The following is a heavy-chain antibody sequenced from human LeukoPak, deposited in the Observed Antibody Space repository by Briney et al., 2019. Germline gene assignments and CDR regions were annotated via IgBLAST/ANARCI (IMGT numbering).Heavy chain of an antibody. V-gene: IGHV4-34*01. D-gene: IGHD3-22*01. CDR2: INHSGST. Sequence: SETLSLTCAVYGGSFSGYYWSWIRQPPGKGLEWIGEINHSGSTNYNPSLKSRVTISVDTSKNQFSLTLSSVTAADTAVYYCAGGGAYYEGSGLPRSRVAFDTWGQGTMVTASS. J-gene: IGHJ3*02. CDR1: GGSFSGYY. CDR3: AGGGAYYEGSGLPRSRVAFDT.